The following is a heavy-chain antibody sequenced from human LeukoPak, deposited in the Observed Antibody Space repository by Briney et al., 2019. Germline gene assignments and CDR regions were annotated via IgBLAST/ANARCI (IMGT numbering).Heavy chain of an antibody. D-gene: IGHD3-9*01. V-gene: IGHV4-30-4*01. CDR3: ARDGVLRYFDWRNGMDV. CDR1: GGSISSGDYY. Sequence: SGTLSLTCAVSGGSISSGDYYWSWIRQPPGKGLEWIGYIYYSGSTYYNPSLKSRVTISVDTSKNQFSLKLSSVTAADTAVYYCARDGVLRYFDWRNGMDVWGQGTTVTVSS. CDR2: IYYSGST. J-gene: IGHJ6*02.